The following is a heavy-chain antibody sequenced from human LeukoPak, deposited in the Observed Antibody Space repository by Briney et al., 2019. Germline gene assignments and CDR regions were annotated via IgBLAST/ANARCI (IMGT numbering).Heavy chain of an antibody. J-gene: IGHJ4*02. V-gene: IGHV3-48*04. CDR3: ARDAPAGGKPEYFFDY. CDR2: FGRGIT. Sequence: GGSLRLSCAASGFTFSSYSMNWVRQAPGKGLEWVSHFGRGITYADSVKGRFTISRDNAKNSVYLQMNSLRAEDTAVYYCARDAPAGGKPEYFFDYWGQGTLVTVSS. CDR1: GFTFSSYS.